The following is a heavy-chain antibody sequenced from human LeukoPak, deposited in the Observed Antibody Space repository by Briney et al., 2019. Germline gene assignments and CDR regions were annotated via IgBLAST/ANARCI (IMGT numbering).Heavy chain of an antibody. Sequence: PSETLSLTCTVSGGYISSYYWSWIRQPPGKGLEWIGYIYYSGSTNYNPSLKSRVTISVDTSKNQFSLKLSSVTAADTAVYYCARGEASYNWNYYIDYWGQGTLVTVSS. V-gene: IGHV4-59*08. CDR2: IYYSGST. J-gene: IGHJ4*02. D-gene: IGHD1-7*01. CDR1: GGYISSYY. CDR3: ARGEASYNWNYYIDY.